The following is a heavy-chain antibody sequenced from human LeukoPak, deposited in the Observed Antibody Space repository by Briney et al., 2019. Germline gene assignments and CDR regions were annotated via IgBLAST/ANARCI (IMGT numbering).Heavy chain of an antibody. Sequence: PGGSLRLSCAASGFTFSSYWMSWVRKGPGKGLEWVANIKEDGSEKYYVDSVKGRFTISRDNSKNSLYLQMNSLRAEDTAVYYCARDPPNFDYWGQGTLVTVSS. CDR2: IKEDGSEK. CDR3: ARDPPNFDY. J-gene: IGHJ4*02. V-gene: IGHV3-7*01. CDR1: GFTFSSYW.